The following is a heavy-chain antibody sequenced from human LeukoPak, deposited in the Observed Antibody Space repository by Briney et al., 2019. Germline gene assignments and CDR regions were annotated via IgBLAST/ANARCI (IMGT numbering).Heavy chain of an antibody. J-gene: IGHJ5*02. CDR1: GGSNSSYY. V-gene: IGHV4-59*01. CDR3: ARVATSGSYSGAWFAP. Sequence: AETLSLTCTVSGGSNSSYYWSWIRQPPAKGRELSVYIHYSGSTNFSPSLKSRVTISVVTSKNQFSLKLSSVTAADTAVYYCARVATSGSYSGAWFAPWGQGTLVTVSS. CDR2: IHYSGST. D-gene: IGHD1-26*01.